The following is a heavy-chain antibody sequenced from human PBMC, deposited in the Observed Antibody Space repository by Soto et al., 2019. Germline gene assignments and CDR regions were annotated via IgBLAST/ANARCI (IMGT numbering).Heavy chain of an antibody. CDR2: IYSGGST. J-gene: IGHJ3*02. D-gene: IGHD5-12*01. CDR3: ARDHSGYGPDAFDI. Sequence: EVQLVETGGGLIQPGGSLRLSCAASGFTVSSNYMSWVRQAPGKGLEWVSVIYSGGSTYYADSVKGRFTISRDNSKNKLYLQMNSLRAEDTAVYYCARDHSGYGPDAFDIWGQGTMVTVSS. CDR1: GFTVSSNY. V-gene: IGHV3-53*02.